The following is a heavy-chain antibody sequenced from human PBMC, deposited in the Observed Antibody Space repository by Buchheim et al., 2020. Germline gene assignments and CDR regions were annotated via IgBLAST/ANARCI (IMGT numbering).Heavy chain of an antibody. D-gene: IGHD2-15*01. J-gene: IGHJ4*02. CDR2: IIPIFGSP. Sequence: QVQLVQSGAEVKETGSSVKVSCKAPGGTFNNYPINWVRQAPGQGLEWMGGIIPIFGSPNYAQKLQGRVTITADESTAYMELSSLRSEDTAVYYCARKGAGYCSGGSCYYFDYWGQGTL. V-gene: IGHV1-69*01. CDR1: GGTFNNYP. CDR3: ARKGAGYCSGGSCYYFDY.